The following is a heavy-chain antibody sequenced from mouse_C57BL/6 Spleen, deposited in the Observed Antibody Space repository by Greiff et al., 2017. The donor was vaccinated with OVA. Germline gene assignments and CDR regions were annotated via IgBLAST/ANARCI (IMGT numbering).Heavy chain of an antibody. CDR1: GYTFTSYW. CDR2: IDTNSGGT. V-gene: IGHV1-72*01. Sequence: QVQLQQPGAELVKPGASVKLSCKASGYTFTSYWMHWVKQRPGRGLEWIGRIDTNSGGTKYNEKFKSKATLTVDKPSSTAYMQLSSLTSEDAAVYYCAVYGSSSAGFAYWGQGTLVTVSA. J-gene: IGHJ3*01. CDR3: AVYGSSSAGFAY. D-gene: IGHD1-1*01.